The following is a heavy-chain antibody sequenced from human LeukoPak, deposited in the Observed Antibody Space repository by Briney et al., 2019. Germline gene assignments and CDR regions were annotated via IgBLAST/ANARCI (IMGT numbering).Heavy chain of an antibody. V-gene: IGHV1-2*02. CDR1: GYTFTGYY. CDR3: ARGLYSSSWYQGLGSYYYYYMDV. J-gene: IGHJ6*03. D-gene: IGHD6-13*01. Sequence: ASVKVSCKASGYTFTGYYMHWVRQAPGQGLEWMGWINPNSGGTNYAQKFQGRVTMTRDTSISTAYMELSRLRSDDTAVYYCARGLYSSSWYQGLGSYYYYYMDVWGKGTTVTISS. CDR2: INPNSGGT.